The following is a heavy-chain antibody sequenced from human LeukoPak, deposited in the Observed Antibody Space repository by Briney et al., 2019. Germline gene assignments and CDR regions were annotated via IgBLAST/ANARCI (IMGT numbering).Heavy chain of an antibody. V-gene: IGHV3-7*01. CDR1: GFTFSDYW. CDR2: IKQDGYEK. J-gene: IGHJ4*02. D-gene: IGHD1-26*01. CDR3: ARDKIVGPTTLDY. Sequence: PGGFLRLSCAASGFTFSDYWMSWVRQTPEKGLEWVANIKQDGYEKYYVDSVKGRFTISRDNAKNSLYLQMNSLRADDTAVYYCARDKIVGPTTLDYWGQGTLVTVSS.